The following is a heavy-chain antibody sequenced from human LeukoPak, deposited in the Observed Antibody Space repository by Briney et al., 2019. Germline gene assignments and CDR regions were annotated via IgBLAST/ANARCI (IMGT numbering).Heavy chain of an antibody. CDR1: GFTFSSYS. Sequence: GGSLRLSCAASGFTFSSYSMNWVRQAPGKGLEWVSFISSSSSTIYYADSVKGRFTISRDNAKSSLYLQMNSLRAEDTAVYYCARDRGGSYSAIDYWGQGTLVTVSS. D-gene: IGHD1-26*01. J-gene: IGHJ4*02. V-gene: IGHV3-48*04. CDR3: ARDRGGSYSAIDY. CDR2: ISSSSSTI.